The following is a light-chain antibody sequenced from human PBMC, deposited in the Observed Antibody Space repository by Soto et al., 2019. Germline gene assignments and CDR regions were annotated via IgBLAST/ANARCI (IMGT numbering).Light chain of an antibody. J-gene: IGLJ2*01. V-gene: IGLV2-8*01. CDR2: EVS. Sequence: QSALTQPPSASGSPGQSVTISCTGTSSDVGGYNYVSWYQQHPGKAPKLMIYEVSKRPSGVPDRCSGSKSGNTASLTVSGLQAEDEADYYCSSYAGSNKLLFGGGTKLTVL. CDR1: SSDVGGYNY. CDR3: SSYAGSNKLL.